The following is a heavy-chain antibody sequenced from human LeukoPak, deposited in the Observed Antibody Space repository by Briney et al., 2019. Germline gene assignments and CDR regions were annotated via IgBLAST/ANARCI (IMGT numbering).Heavy chain of an antibody. Sequence: SGPTLVKPTQTLTLTCTISGFSLSTSGVGVGWIRQPPGKALEWLALIYWDDDKRYSPSLKSRLSITKGTSKNQVVLTLTNMDPVDTATYYCAHCRLQLWSFDYWGQGTLVTVSS. CDR1: GFSLSTSGVG. CDR3: AHCRLQLWSFDY. V-gene: IGHV2-5*02. D-gene: IGHD1-1*01. J-gene: IGHJ4*02. CDR2: IYWDDDK.